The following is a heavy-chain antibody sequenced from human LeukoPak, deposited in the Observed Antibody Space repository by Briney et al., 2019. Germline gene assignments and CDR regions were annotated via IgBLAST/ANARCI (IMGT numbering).Heavy chain of an antibody. V-gene: IGHV5-51*01. D-gene: IGHD4-17*01. CDR3: ATHSYGDYSIAY. J-gene: IGHJ4*02. CDR2: IYPGDSDT. CDR1: GYNFANYW. Sequence: GASLQISCKGSGYNFANYWIGWVRQLPGKGVAWMGFIYPGDSDTRYSPSFEGQVTISADKSISSAYLQWNSLRASDTAIYYCATHSYGDYSIAYWGQGTLVTVSS.